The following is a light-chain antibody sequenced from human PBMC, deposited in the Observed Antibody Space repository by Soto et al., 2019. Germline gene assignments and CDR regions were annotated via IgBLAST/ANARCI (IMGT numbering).Light chain of an antibody. J-gene: IGKJ3*01. Sequence: DIQMTQSPSSLSASVGDRVTITCRASQGISNYLAWYQQKPGKVPKLLIYAASTLQSGVPSRFSGSGAGTDFTLNISGLQPEDVAYYYCQKYNSAPRTFGPGTKVDIK. V-gene: IGKV1-27*01. CDR2: AAS. CDR1: QGISNY. CDR3: QKYNSAPRT.